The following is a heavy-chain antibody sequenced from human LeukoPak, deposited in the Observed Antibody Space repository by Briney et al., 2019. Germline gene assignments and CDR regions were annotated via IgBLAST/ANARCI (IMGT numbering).Heavy chain of an antibody. D-gene: IGHD3-10*01. CDR3: ARGIYGSGSYRYYYYMDV. Sequence: SETLSLTCTVSGGSISSSSYYWGWIRQPPGKGLEWIGRIYTSGSTNYNPSLKSRVTISVDTSKNQFSLKLSSVTAADTAVYYCARGIYGSGSYRYYYYMDVWGKGTTVTISS. V-gene: IGHV4-61*02. CDR1: GGSISSSSYY. CDR2: IYTSGST. J-gene: IGHJ6*03.